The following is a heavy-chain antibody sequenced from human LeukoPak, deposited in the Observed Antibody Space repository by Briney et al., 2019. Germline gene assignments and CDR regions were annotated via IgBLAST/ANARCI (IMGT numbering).Heavy chain of an antibody. J-gene: IGHJ6*02. V-gene: IGHV3-48*02. CDR1: GFSFSSYS. Sequence: GGSLRLSCAAPGFSFSSYSMNWVRQAPGKGLVWVSYISSSSSTIYYADSVKGRFTISRDNAKNSLYLQMNSLRDEDTAVYYCATGGYSYGYGAYCYYGMDVWGQGTTVTVSS. CDR3: ATGGYSYGYGAYCYYGMDV. D-gene: IGHD5-18*01. CDR2: ISSSSSTI.